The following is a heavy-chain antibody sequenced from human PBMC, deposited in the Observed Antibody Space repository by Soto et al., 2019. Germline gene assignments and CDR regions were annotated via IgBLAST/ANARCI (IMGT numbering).Heavy chain of an antibody. J-gene: IGHJ5*02. CDR2: ISYDGSNK. CDR3: ATDFGSYGDYSPSFDP. CDR1: GFTFSSYV. V-gene: IGHV3-30*03. D-gene: IGHD4-17*01. Sequence: AGWSLRLSCAASGFTFSSYVMHWVRQAPGKGLEWVAVISYDGSNKYYADSVKGRFTISRDNSKNTLYLQMNSLRAEDTAVYYCATDFGSYGDYSPSFDPWGQGTLVTVPS.